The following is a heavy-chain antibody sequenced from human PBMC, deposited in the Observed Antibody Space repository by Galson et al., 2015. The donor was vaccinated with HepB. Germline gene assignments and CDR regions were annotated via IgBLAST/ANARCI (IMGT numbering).Heavy chain of an antibody. CDR3: ARAPGGQSFLSFDL. J-gene: IGHJ2*01. CDR1: GFTFSSYG. CDR2: IRYDGSNK. Sequence: SLRLSCAASGFTFSSYGMHWVRQAPGKGLEWVAFIRYDGSNKYYADSVKGRFTISRHNSKNTLYLQMNSLRAEDTAVYYCARAPGGQSFLSFDLWGRGTLVTVSS. V-gene: IGHV3-30*02. D-gene: IGHD2-8*02.